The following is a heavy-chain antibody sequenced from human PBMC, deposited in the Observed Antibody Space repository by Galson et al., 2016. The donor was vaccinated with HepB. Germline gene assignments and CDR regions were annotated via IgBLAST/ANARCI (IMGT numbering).Heavy chain of an antibody. V-gene: IGHV1-18*04. D-gene: IGHD3-3*02. J-gene: IGHJ6*02. CDR3: ARERSAFYYYYYGMDV. CDR1: GYTFTGYY. Sequence: SVKVSCKASGYTFTGYYMHWVRQAPGQGLEWMGWISGYNGNTEYAKKFQGRVTMTTDTSTSTVYMKLRSLRSDDTAVYYCARERSAFYYYYYGMDVWGQGTTVTVSS. CDR2: ISGYNGNT.